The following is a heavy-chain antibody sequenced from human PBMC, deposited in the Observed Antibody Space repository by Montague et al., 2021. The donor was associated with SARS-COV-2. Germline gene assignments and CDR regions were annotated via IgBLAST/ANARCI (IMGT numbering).Heavy chain of an antibody. Sequence: SLRLSCSASGFTFSSYGMTWVRQAPGKGLEWVSTISDSGGSTYYADSVKGRFTISRDNSKNTLYLQINSLRAEDTAVYYCANRGVRYFDAQGVWYYFDYWGQGTQVTVSS. CDR2: ISDSGGST. V-gene: IGHV3-23*01. CDR3: ANRGVRYFDAQGVWYYFDY. J-gene: IGHJ4*02. CDR1: GFTFSSYG. D-gene: IGHD3-9*01.